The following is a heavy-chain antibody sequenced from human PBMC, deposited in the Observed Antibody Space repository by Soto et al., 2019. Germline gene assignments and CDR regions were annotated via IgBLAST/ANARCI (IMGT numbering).Heavy chain of an antibody. CDR2: ISSSSSTI. J-gene: IGHJ5*02. D-gene: IGHD1-7*01. Sequence: HPGGSLRLSCAASGFTFSSYSMNWVRQAPGKGLEWVSYISSSSSTIYYADSVKGRFTISRDNAKNSLYLQMGSLRAEDTAVYYCARTGDNWNYRSYWFDPWGQGTLVTVSS. V-gene: IGHV3-48*01. CDR1: GFTFSSYS. CDR3: ARTGDNWNYRSYWFDP.